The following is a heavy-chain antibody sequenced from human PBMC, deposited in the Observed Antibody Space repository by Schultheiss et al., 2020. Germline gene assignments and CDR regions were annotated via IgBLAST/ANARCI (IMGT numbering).Heavy chain of an antibody. CDR3: ARVVGLGSLYDHYYGMDV. Sequence: SGPTLVKPTQTLTLTCTFSGFSLSTSGMCVSWIRQPPGKALEWLALIDWDDDKYYTTSLKSRLTISKDTSKSQVVLTMTNMDPVDTATYYCARVVGLGSLYDHYYGMDVWGKGTTVTGSS. CDR2: IDWDDDK. D-gene: IGHD3-10*01. CDR1: GFSLSTSGMC. J-gene: IGHJ6*04. V-gene: IGHV2-70*01.